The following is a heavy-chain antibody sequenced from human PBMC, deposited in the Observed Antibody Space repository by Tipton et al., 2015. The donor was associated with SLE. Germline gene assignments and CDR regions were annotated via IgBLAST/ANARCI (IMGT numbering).Heavy chain of an antibody. J-gene: IGHJ3*02. CDR3: SRDSITMIRGVLDAFDI. CDR2: IYYSGST. Sequence: TLSLTCTVSGGSISSGGYYWSWIRQHPGKGLEWIGYIYYSGSTYYNPSLKSRVTISVDTSKNRFFLKLNSVTAADTAVYYCSRDSITMIRGVLDAFDIWGQGTMVTVSS. V-gene: IGHV4-31*03. D-gene: IGHD3-10*01. CDR1: GGSISSGGYY.